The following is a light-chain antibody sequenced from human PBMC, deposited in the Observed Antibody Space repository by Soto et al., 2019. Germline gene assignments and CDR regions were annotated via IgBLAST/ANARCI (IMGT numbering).Light chain of an antibody. V-gene: IGKV4-1*01. CDR3: QQYYDPPRT. J-gene: IGKJ2*01. CDR2: WAS. Sequence: DIVMTQSPDSLAVSLGERATINCKSSQSVLSSSNNYNYLAWYQQKPGQPPKLLIYWASTRESGVPARFSGSVSGTDFTLTINGLQAEDVAVYYCQQYYDPPRTFGRGTKLEIK. CDR1: QSVLSSSNNYNY.